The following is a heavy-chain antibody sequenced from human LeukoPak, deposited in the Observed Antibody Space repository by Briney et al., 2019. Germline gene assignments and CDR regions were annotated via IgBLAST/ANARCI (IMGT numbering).Heavy chain of an antibody. Sequence: GGSLRLSCAASGFTFSNYAMSWVRRAPGKGLEWISGISGSGASTYYADSVKGRFTISRDDSRNTLYLQMNSLRGDDTAVYYCAKDVGKWESLHFFDYWGQGTLVTVSS. D-gene: IGHD1-26*01. CDR1: GFTFSNYA. J-gene: IGHJ4*02. CDR2: ISGSGAST. CDR3: AKDVGKWESLHFFDY. V-gene: IGHV3-23*01.